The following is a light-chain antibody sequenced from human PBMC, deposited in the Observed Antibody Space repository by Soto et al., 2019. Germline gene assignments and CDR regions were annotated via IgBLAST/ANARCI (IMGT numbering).Light chain of an antibody. CDR3: QTWGTGIGGYV. V-gene: IGLV4-69*01. J-gene: IGLJ1*01. CDR1: SGHSSYA. CDR2: LNSDGSP. Sequence: QAVVTQSPSASASLGASVKLTCTLSSGHSSYAIAWHQQQPEKGPRYLMKLNSDGSPSKGDGIPDRFSGSTSGAERYLTISSLQSEDEADYYCQTWGTGIGGYVFGTGTKVTVL.